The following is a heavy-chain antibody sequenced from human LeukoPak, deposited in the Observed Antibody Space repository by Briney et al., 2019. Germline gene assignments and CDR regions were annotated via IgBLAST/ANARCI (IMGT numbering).Heavy chain of an antibody. D-gene: IGHD3-9*01. CDR2: ISSSSSYI. J-gene: IGHJ4*02. V-gene: IGHV3-21*04. CDR1: GFTFSSYS. CDR3: ARGDELRYFDWLLGFDY. Sequence: RGGSLRLSCAASGFTFSSYSMNWVRQAPGKGLEWVSSISSSSSYIYYADSVKGRFTISRDNAKNSLYLQMNSLRAEDTAVYYCARGDELRYFDWLLGFDYWGQGTLVTVSS.